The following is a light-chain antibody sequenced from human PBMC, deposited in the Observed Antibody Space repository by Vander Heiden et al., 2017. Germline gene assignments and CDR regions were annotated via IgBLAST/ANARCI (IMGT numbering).Light chain of an antibody. V-gene: IGLV3-10*01. CDR3: FSTDSSGTQKI. CDR1: PLPQNY. CDR2: EDN. J-gene: IGLJ2*01. Sequence: SSELTHTPSVSVSPGQPARTTCSGAPLPQNYGYWYPQKLVPAPVLVIYEDNKRPSGIPERFSASSSGTMATLTISGAQVEDEADYYCFSTDSSGTQKIFGGGTKLTVL.